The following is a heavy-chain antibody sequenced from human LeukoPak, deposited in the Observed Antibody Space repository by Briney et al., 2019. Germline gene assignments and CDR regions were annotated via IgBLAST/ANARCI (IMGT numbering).Heavy chain of an antibody. Sequence: ASVKVSCKASGYTFTSYGISWVRQAPGQGLEWMGWISAYNGNTNYAQKLQGRVTMTTDTSTSTAYMELRSLRSDDTAVYYCAGMTTVTSYYYYYMDGWGKGTTVTVSS. CDR3: AGMTTVTSYYYYYMDG. CDR2: ISAYNGNT. J-gene: IGHJ6*03. D-gene: IGHD4-17*01. V-gene: IGHV1-18*01. CDR1: GYTFTSYG.